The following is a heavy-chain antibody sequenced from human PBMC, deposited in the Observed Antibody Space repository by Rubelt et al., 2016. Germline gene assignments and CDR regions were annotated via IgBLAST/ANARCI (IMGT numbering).Heavy chain of an antibody. Sequence: QVQLQQWGAGLLKPSETLSLTCDVFGGSFSDYYCTWIRQPPGKGLEWIGEIKHIGSTKYNLSLKSRVTLSIDTSKSQLSRNLRAVTGAVTAVYFCAGRTAGSWTRKYCSYYMDAWGKGTTVTVSS. D-gene: IGHD1-26*01. CDR3: AGRTAGSWTRKYCSYYMDA. CDR1: GGSFSDYY. J-gene: IGHJ6*03. V-gene: IGHV4-34*01. CDR2: IKHIGST.